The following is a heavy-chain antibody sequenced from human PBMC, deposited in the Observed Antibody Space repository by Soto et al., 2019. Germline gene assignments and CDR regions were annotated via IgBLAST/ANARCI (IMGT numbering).Heavy chain of an antibody. CDR2: ISAYNGNT. J-gene: IGHJ4*02. CDR1: GYTFTSYG. D-gene: IGHD6-19*01. V-gene: IGHV1-18*01. Sequence: GASVKVSCKASGYTFTSYGISWVRQAPGQGLEWMGWISAYNGNTNYAQKLQGRVTMTTDTSTSTAYMELRSLRSDDTAVYYCARHFLGYSSGWPFDYWGQGTLVTVSS. CDR3: ARHFLGYSSGWPFDY.